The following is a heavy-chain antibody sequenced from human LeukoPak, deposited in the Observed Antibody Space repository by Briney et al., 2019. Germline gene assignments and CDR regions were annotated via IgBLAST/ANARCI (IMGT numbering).Heavy chain of an antibody. CDR2: IIPIFGTA. Sequence: SVKVSXKASGGTFSSYAISWVRQAPGQGLEWMGGIIPIFGTANYAQKFQGRVTITTDESTSTAYMELSSLRSEDTAVYYCAREGYYDSSGYYYGYFDYWGQGTLVTVSS. V-gene: IGHV1-69*05. CDR1: GGTFSSYA. CDR3: AREGYYDSSGYYYGYFDY. J-gene: IGHJ4*02. D-gene: IGHD3-22*01.